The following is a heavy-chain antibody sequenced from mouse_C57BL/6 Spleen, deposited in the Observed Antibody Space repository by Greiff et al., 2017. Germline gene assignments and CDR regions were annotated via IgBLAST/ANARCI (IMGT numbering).Heavy chain of an antibody. CDR2: INPSSGYT. Sequence: VQVVESGAELAKPGASVKLSCKASGYTFTSYWMHWVKQRPGQGLEWIGYINPSSGYTKYNQKFKDKATLTADKSSSTAYMQLSSLTYEDSAVYYCAIITTVVEQLYFDYWGQGTTLTVAS. CDR3: AIITTVVEQLYFDY. J-gene: IGHJ2*01. CDR1: GYTFTSYW. D-gene: IGHD1-1*01. V-gene: IGHV1-7*01.